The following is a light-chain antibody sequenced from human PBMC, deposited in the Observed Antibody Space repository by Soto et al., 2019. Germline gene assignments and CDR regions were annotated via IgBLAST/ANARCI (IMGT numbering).Light chain of an antibody. CDR1: QSVNSN. J-gene: IGKJ1*01. Sequence: EIVMTQSPATLSVSPGERATLSCRASQSVNSNLAWYQQKPGQAPRLLIYGASNRATGIPARFSGSGSGTDFTLTISSLEPEDFAVYYCQQRSNWPRTFGQGTKVDIK. V-gene: IGKV3-11*01. CDR2: GAS. CDR3: QQRSNWPRT.